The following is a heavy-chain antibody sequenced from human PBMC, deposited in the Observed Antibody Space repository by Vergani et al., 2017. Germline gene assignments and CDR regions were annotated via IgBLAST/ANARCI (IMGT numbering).Heavy chain of an antibody. CDR1: GGSFSGYY. CDR2: INHSGST. Sequence: QVQLQQWGAGLLKPSETLSLTCAVYGGSFSGYYWSWIRQPPGKGLEWIGEINHSGSTNYNPSLKSRVTISVDTAKNQFSLKLSSVTAADTAVYYCARDGGSGWLDWFDPWGQGTLVTVSS. CDR3: ARDGGSGWLDWFDP. J-gene: IGHJ5*02. D-gene: IGHD6-19*01. V-gene: IGHV4-34*01.